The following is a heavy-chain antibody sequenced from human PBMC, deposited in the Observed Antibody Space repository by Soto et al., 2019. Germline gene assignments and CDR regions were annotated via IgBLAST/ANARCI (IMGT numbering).Heavy chain of an antibody. CDR2: ISSSGAST. CDR1: RLTFSRYA. V-gene: IGHV3-23*01. CDR3: AKGPTIFGVVISYSFYYGLDV. J-gene: IGHJ6*02. Sequence: GGSLRLSCAASRLTFSRYAMSWVRQAPGKGLEWVPAISSSGASTYSADSVKGRFTISRDNAKNMLYLQMNSLRAEDTAVYYCAKGPTIFGVVISYSFYYGLDVWGQGTTVTVSS. D-gene: IGHD3-3*01.